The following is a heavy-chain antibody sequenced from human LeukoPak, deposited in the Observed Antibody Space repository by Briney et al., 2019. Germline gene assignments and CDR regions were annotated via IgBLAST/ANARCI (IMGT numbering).Heavy chain of an antibody. CDR2: IYYSGST. V-gene: IGHV4-31*03. Sequence: SETLSLTCTVSGGSISSGGYYRSWIRQHPGKGLEWIGYIYYSGSTYYNPSLKSRVTISVDTSKNQFSLKLSSVTAADTAVYYCVKGISWFGELYYYYYGMDVWGQGTTVTVSS. J-gene: IGHJ6*02. CDR3: VKGISWFGELYYYYYGMDV. D-gene: IGHD3-10*01. CDR1: GGSISSGGYY.